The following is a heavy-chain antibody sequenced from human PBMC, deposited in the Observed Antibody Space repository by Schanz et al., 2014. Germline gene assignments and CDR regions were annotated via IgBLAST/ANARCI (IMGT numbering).Heavy chain of an antibody. CDR2: ISWNSGSI. CDR3: VKDIYDFWSGNFDY. J-gene: IGHJ4*02. Sequence: EVQLVESGGGLVQPGRSLRLSCAASGFTFDDYAMHWVRQAPGKGLEWVSGISWNSGSIGYEDSVKGRFTISRDNAKKYLYLQKNSLRAADTALYFCVKDIYDFWSGNFDYWGQGTLVTVSS. CDR1: GFTFDDYA. D-gene: IGHD3-3*01. V-gene: IGHV3-9*01.